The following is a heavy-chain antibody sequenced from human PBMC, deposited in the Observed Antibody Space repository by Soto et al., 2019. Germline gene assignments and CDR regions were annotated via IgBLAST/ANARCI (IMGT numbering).Heavy chain of an antibody. CDR3: AIESWESNLNWFDP. V-gene: IGHV3-48*02. Sequence: EVQLVESGGGLVQPGGSLRLSCAASGFTFSRYSMNWVRQAPGKGLEWVSYISSSSSTIYYADSVKGRFTISRDNAKNSLYLQMNSLRDEDTAVYYCAIESWESNLNWFDPWGQGTLVTVSS. CDR2: ISSSSSTI. CDR1: GFTFSRYS. D-gene: IGHD1-26*01. J-gene: IGHJ5*02.